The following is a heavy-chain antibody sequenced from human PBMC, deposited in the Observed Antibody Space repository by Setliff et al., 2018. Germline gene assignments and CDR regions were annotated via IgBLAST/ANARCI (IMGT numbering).Heavy chain of an antibody. CDR2: RIPFFGTT. CDR3: ARDSRQWLEGGASGDMDI. J-gene: IGHJ6*02. D-gene: IGHD6-19*01. Sequence: ASVKDSCKTSGGTFSSFAVSWVRQAPGQRPEWMGRRIPFFGTTIYAQKFQGRVTITADHSTSTVFMELNSLLSEVTAFYYCARDSRQWLEGGASGDMDIWGQGTAVTVSS. V-gene: IGHV1-69*13. CDR1: GGTFSSFA.